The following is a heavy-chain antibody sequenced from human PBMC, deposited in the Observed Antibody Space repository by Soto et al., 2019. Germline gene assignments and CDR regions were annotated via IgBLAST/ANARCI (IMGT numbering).Heavy chain of an antibody. D-gene: IGHD4-4*01. J-gene: IGHJ4*02. V-gene: IGHV4-59*01. CDR3: ARLSTVTTLDY. CDR1: GGTIRSYY. CDR2: IYYSGST. Sequence: PSXTLSLTCTVSGGTIRSYYWSWIRQPPGKGLEWIGYIYYSGSTNYNPSLKSRVTISVDTSKNQFSLKLSSVTAADTAVYYCARLSTVTTLDYWGQGTLVTVSS.